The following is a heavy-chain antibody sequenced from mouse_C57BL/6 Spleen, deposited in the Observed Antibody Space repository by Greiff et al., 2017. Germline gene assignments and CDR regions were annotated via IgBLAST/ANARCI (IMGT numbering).Heavy chain of an antibody. D-gene: IGHD2-1*01. Sequence: QVQLKESGPELVKPGASVKISCKASGYSFTSYYIGWVKQGPGRGLGWVGGVGPGSGNTKYNEKFKGKATLTADTSSSTAYMQLSSLTSEDSAVYYCAGGNYYFDYWGQGTTLTVSS. V-gene: IGHV1-66*01. CDR3: AGGNYYFDY. CDR2: VGPGSGNT. J-gene: IGHJ2*01. CDR1: GYSFTSYY.